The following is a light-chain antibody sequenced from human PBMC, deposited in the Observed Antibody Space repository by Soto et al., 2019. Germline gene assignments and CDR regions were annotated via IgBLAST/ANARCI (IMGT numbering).Light chain of an antibody. CDR3: QQYNSHSFYT. CDR2: LAS. V-gene: IGKV1-5*03. CDR1: QSIQSF. Sequence: DIQMTQFPSTLSASVGDAVTITCRASQSIQSFLAWYQQKPGKAPKLLIYLASRLESGVPSRFSGSGSGTEFTLTISSLQPDDFAIYFCQQYNSHSFYTVGQGTKLEVK. J-gene: IGKJ2*01.